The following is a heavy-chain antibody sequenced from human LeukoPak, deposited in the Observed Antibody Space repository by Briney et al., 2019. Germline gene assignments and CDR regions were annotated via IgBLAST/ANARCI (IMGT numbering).Heavy chain of an antibody. J-gene: IGHJ4*02. D-gene: IGHD3-10*01. CDR1: GFTFSSYS. CDR3: ARDYYGSGSYYKGSGFLY. Sequence: PGGSLRLSCAASGFTFSSYSMNWVRQAPGKGLEWVSSISSSSSYIYYADSVKGRFTISRDNAKNSLYLQMNSLRAEDTAVYHCARDYYGSGSYYKGSGFLYWGQGTLVTVSS. CDR2: ISSSSSYI. V-gene: IGHV3-21*01.